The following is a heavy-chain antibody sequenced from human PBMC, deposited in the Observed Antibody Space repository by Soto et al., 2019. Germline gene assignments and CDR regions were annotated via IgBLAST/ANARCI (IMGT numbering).Heavy chain of an antibody. CDR1: GDSIRGDY. CDR2: ISYSGTT. D-gene: IGHD1-1*01. Sequence: SETLSLTCTASGDSIRGDYWSWIRQPPGKRLEWIAYISYSGTTNYNPSLKSRVTISLDTSNNQLSLKMTSVTAADTALYYCAKDSSRYNWNDDGNNWFDPWGQGTLVTVSS. J-gene: IGHJ5*02. CDR3: AKDSSRYNWNDDGNNWFDP. V-gene: IGHV4-59*01.